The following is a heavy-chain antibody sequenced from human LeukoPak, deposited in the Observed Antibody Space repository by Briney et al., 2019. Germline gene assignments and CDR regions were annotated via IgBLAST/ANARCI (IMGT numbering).Heavy chain of an antibody. D-gene: IGHD3-10*01. V-gene: IGHV1-46*01. J-gene: IGHJ3*02. Sequence: ASVKVSCKASGGTFSSYAISWVRQAPGQGLEWMGIINPSGGSTSYAQKFQGRVTMTRDTSTSTVYMELSSLRSEDTAVYYCARAFGDQPGRAFDIWGQGTMVTVSS. CDR2: INPSGGST. CDR1: GGTFSSYA. CDR3: ARAFGDQPGRAFDI.